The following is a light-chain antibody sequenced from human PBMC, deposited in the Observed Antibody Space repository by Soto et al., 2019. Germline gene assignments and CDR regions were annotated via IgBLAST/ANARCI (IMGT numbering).Light chain of an antibody. V-gene: IGLV1-40*01. Sequence: QLVLTQPPSVSGAPGQRVAISCTGSSSNIGAHYDVHWYQQLPGTAPKLLIYGNSNRPSGVPDRFSGSKSDTSASLAITGLQAEDEADYYCQSYDSSLSGYVFGTGTKLTVL. CDR3: QSYDSSLSGYV. CDR2: GNS. CDR1: SSNIGAHYD. J-gene: IGLJ1*01.